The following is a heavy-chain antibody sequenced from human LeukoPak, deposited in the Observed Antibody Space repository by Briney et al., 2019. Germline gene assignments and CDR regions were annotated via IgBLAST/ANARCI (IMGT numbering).Heavy chain of an antibody. Sequence: GGSLRLSCTASGFTFGDYAITSVRQAPGKGLEWVGIIAIKTYGGTAEYAASVKGRLPISRDDTKSIAYLQMNSLKTEDTAVYFCSRDQTPYYWGQGTLVTVSS. V-gene: IGHV3-49*04. CDR2: IAIKTYGGTA. CDR1: GFTFGDYA. J-gene: IGHJ4*02. CDR3: SRDQTPYY.